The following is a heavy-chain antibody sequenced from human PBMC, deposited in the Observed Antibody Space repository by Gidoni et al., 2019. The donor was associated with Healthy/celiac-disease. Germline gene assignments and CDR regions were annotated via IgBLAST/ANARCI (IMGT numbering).Heavy chain of an antibody. D-gene: IGHD6-19*01. J-gene: IGHJ5*02. CDR1: GGSISSSSYY. V-gene: IGHV4-39*01. CDR2: IYYSGST. Sequence: QLQLQESGPGLVKPSETLSLTCTVSGGSISSSSYYWGWIRQPPGKGLEWIGSIYYSGSTYYNPSLKSRVTISVDTSKNQFSLKLSSVTAADTAVYYCAPSKIAVAGIWFDPWGQGTLVTVSS. CDR3: APSKIAVAGIWFDP.